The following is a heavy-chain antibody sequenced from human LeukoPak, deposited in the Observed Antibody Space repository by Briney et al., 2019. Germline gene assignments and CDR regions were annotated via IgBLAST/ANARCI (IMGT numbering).Heavy chain of an antibody. J-gene: IGHJ4*02. V-gene: IGHV4-34*01. CDR2: INQSGST. CDR1: GGSFSDYY. Sequence: SETLSLTCAVYGGSFSDYYWSWIRQPPGRGLEWIGDINQSGSTNYNPSLKSRVTISVDKSKNQFSLKLSSVTAADTAVYYCARVSGMYYFDYWGQGTLVTVSS. CDR3: ARVSGMYYFDY.